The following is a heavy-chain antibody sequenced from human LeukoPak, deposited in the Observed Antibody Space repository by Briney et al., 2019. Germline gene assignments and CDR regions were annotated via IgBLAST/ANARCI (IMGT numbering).Heavy chain of an antibody. Sequence: GGSLRLSCAASGFTVSSNYMSWVRQAPGKGLEWVSVIYSGGSTYYADSVKGRFTISRDNAKNSLYLQMNSLRAEDTALYHCARDHYYDSSGYSPWGQGTLVTVSS. CDR1: GFTVSSNY. CDR3: ARDHYYDSSGYSP. CDR2: IYSGGST. V-gene: IGHV3-53*01. D-gene: IGHD3-22*01. J-gene: IGHJ5*02.